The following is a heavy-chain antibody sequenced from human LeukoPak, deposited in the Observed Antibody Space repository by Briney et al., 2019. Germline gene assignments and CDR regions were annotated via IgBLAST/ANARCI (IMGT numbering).Heavy chain of an antibody. D-gene: IGHD2-2*01. CDR3: ERAGGYCSSTSCSFDY. CDR2: IIPIFGTA. CDR1: GGTFSSYA. Sequence: ASVKVSCKASGGTFSSYAISWVRQAPGQGLEWMGGIIPIFGTANYAQKFQGRVTITADESTSTAYMELSSLRSEDTAVYYCERAGGYCSSTSCSFDYWGQGTLVTASS. J-gene: IGHJ4*02. V-gene: IGHV1-69*13.